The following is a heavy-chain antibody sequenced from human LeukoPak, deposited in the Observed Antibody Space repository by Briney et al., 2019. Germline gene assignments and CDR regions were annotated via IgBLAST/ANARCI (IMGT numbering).Heavy chain of an antibody. CDR1: GFTFSDAW. Sequence: SGGSLRLSCAASGFTFSDAWMSWVRQAPGKGLEWVGHIKSNTFGGTTGYAAPVKGRFTISRDDSKNMLFLLMDSLKTEDTAVYYCSTEFYGSANFNFWGQGTLVTVSS. D-gene: IGHD3-10*01. J-gene: IGHJ4*02. CDR2: IKSNTFGGTT. V-gene: IGHV3-15*01. CDR3: STEFYGSANFNF.